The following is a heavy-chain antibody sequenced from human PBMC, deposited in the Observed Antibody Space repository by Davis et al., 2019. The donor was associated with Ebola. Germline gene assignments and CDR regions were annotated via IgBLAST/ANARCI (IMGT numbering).Heavy chain of an antibody. J-gene: IGHJ4*02. V-gene: IGHV1-8*01. CDR1: GYTFTNYD. D-gene: IGHD3-16*01. CDR3: ALHTGMLL. Sequence: ASVKVSCKASGYTFTNYDINWVRQAAGQGLEWMGRLIPNSGDTVYAQKFQGRVTVTRNTSITTAYMELSSLRSEDTAVYYCALHTGMLLWGQGTLVAVSS. CDR2: LIPNSGDT.